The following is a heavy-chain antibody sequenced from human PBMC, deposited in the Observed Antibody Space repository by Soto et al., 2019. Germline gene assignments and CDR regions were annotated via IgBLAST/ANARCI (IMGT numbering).Heavy chain of an antibody. Sequence: QVQLQESGPGLVKPSGTLSLTCAVSGGSFTSNNWWTWVRQPPGQGLEWIGEIYRTGSTNYNPSLKSRVTISLDVSENQFPLKVTSLTAADTAVYYCASRDPGTSVDYWGQGTLVTVSS. CDR1: GGSFTSNNW. J-gene: IGHJ4*02. CDR3: ASRDPGTSVDY. D-gene: IGHD1-7*01. V-gene: IGHV4-4*02. CDR2: IYRTGST.